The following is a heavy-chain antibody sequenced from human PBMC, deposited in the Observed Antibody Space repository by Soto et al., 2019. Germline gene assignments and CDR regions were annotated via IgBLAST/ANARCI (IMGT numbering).Heavy chain of an antibody. CDR3: ARHPERIAQIGWFDP. D-gene: IGHD6-13*01. J-gene: IGHJ5*02. CDR2: ISSSSSTI. Sequence: PGGSLRLSCAVSGVTLTNVWMNWVRQAPGKGLEWVSYISSSSSTIYYADSVKGRFTISRDNAKNSLYLQMNSLRAEDTAVYYCARHPERIAQIGWFDPWGQGTLVTVSS. CDR1: GVTLTNVW. V-gene: IGHV3-48*01.